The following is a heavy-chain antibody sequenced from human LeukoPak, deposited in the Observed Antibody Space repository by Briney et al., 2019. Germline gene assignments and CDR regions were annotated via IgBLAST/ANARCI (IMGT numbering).Heavy chain of an antibody. D-gene: IGHD2-2*01. CDR3: AREEYCSSTSCYAIDY. Sequence: ASVKVSCKASGYTFTSYYVHWVRQAPGQGLEWMGIINPSGGSTSYAQKFQGRVTMTRDTSTSTVYMELSSLRSEDTAVYYCAREEYCSSTSCYAIDYWGQGTLVTVSS. J-gene: IGHJ4*02. CDR1: GYTFTSYY. CDR2: INPSGGST. V-gene: IGHV1-46*01.